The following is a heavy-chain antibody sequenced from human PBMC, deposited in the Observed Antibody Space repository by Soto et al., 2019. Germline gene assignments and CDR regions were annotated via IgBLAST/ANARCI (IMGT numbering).Heavy chain of an antibody. CDR1: GYTFTRYD. V-gene: IGHV1-8*01. J-gene: IGHJ6*02. Sequence: ASVKVCCKASGYTFTRYDINWVRQATGQGLEWMGWMNPNSGNTGYAQKFQGRVTMTRNTSISTAYMELSSLRSEDTAVYYCARVKGYCSGGSCYYYYYYGMDVWG. CDR3: ARVKGYCSGGSCYYYYYYGMDV. D-gene: IGHD2-15*01. CDR2: MNPNSGNT.